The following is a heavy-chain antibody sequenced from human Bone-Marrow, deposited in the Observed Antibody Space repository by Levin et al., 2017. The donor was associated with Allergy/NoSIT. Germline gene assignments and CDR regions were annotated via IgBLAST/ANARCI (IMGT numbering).Heavy chain of an antibody. CDR3: ARELRQYDSSAYCNY. D-gene: IGHD3-22*01. Sequence: GESLKISCAASGFTFSTYAMHWVRQAPGKGLEWVSFISHDGSNTYSADSVKGRFTISRDNSKNTLYLQMNSLRAEDTAVYYCARELRQYDSSAYCNYWGQGTLVTVSS. CDR2: ISHDGSNT. CDR1: GFTFSTYA. V-gene: IGHV3-30*04. J-gene: IGHJ4*02.